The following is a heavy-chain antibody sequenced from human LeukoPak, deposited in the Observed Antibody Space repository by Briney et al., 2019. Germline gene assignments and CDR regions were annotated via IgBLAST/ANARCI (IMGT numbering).Heavy chain of an antibody. J-gene: IGHJ5*02. CDR2: VYNSDTEST. D-gene: IGHD5-24*01. V-gene: IGHV4-59*01. Sequence: SETLSLTCSVSGGSISSYYWSWIRQPPGEGLEWIGYVYNSDTESTYYNPSLKSRVTISVDTSKTQFSLKLSSVTAADTAVYYCAWSTDGYNFVDLWGQGTLVTVSS. CDR3: AWSTDGYNFVDL. CDR1: GGSISSYY.